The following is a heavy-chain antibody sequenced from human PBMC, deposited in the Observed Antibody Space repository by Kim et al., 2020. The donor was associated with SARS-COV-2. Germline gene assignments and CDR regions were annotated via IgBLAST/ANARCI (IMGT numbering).Heavy chain of an antibody. CDR3: ARDGYSKPIDY. D-gene: IGHD4-4*01. Sequence: NYTPSLRSRVTITVDASKNQCSLKLSSGTAADTAVYCCARDGYSKPIDYWGQGTLVTVSS. J-gene: IGHJ4*02. V-gene: IGHV4-59*01.